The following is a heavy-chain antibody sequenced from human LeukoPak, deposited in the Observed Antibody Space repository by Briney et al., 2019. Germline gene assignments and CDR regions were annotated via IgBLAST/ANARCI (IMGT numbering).Heavy chain of an antibody. CDR2: LSFDGSNQ. V-gene: IGHV3-30*18. Sequence: VGLLRLSCAGSGFNFSTYGTHCGRDSPGKGGESVSVLSFDGSNQYYADSVKGLFTMSRDNSKSTLYLQMNSLRAEDTAMSYCAKVLLSNSQRGYFDCWGQGTLVSVSS. J-gene: IGHJ4*02. D-gene: IGHD2/OR15-2a*01. CDR3: AKVLLSNSQRGYFDC. CDR1: GFNFSTYG.